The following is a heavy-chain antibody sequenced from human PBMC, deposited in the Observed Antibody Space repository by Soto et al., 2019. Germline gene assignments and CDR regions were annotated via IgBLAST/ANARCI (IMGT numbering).Heavy chain of an antibody. Sequence: EVQLVESGGGLVQPGGSLRLSCAASGFTFSSYSMNWVRQAPGKGLEWVSYISSSSSTIYYADSVKGRFTISRDNAKNSLYLQMNSLRAEDTAVYYCARDTARSYYYYMDVWGKGTTVTVSS. CDR1: GFTFSSYS. J-gene: IGHJ6*03. CDR2: ISSSSSTI. D-gene: IGHD5-18*01. CDR3: ARDTARSYYYYMDV. V-gene: IGHV3-48*01.